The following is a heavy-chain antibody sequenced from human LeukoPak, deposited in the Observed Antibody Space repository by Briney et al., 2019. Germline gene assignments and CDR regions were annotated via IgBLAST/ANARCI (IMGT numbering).Heavy chain of an antibody. CDR3: ARDGPRIVGATRGLAFAD. V-gene: IGHV1-69*05. Sequence: GASVKVSCKASGGTFSSYAISWVRQAPGQGLEWMGGIIPIFGTANYAQKFQGRVTITTDESTSTAYMELSSLRSEDTAVYYCARDGPRIVGATRGLAFADWGQGTLVTVSS. CDR1: GGTFSSYA. CDR2: IIPIFGTA. D-gene: IGHD1-26*01. J-gene: IGHJ4*02.